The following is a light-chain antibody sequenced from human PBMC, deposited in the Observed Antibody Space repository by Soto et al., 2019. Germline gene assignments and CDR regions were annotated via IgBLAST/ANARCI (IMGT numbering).Light chain of an antibody. CDR1: QTISSW. J-gene: IGKJ5*01. V-gene: IGKV1-5*01. CDR3: QQYNNWPPIT. Sequence: DIQMTQSPSTLSGSVGDRVTITCRASQTISSWLAWYQQKPGKAPKLLIYDASSSESGVPSRFSGSGSGTEFTLTISSLQSEDFAVYYCQQYNNWPPITFGQGTRLEIK. CDR2: DAS.